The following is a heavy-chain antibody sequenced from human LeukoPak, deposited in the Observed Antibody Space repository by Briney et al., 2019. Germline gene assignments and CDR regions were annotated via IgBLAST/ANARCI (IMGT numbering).Heavy chain of an antibody. Sequence: QAGGSLILSCAASGFIFSNYAMSWVRQVPGRGLEWVSTISSRGDSTYVADSVKGRFTISRDNSKNSLYLQMNTVRAEDTAVYYCVKGPRADITVAHTVENWGQGTLVTVSS. D-gene: IGHD6-19*01. J-gene: IGHJ4*02. CDR1: GFIFSNYA. V-gene: IGHV3-23*01. CDR2: ISSRGDST. CDR3: VKGPRADITVAHTVEN.